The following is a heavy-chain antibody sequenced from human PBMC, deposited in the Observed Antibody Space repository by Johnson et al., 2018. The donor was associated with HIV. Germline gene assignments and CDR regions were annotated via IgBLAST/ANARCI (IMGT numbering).Heavy chain of an antibody. Sequence: VQLVESGGGLIQPGGSLRLSCAASGFTVSSNYMSWVRQAPGKGLEWVSVIYSGGSTFYADSVKGRFTISRDNSKNTLYLQMNSLRAEDTAVYYCTTRLNSGTYWGNYDFDVWGQGTMVTVSS. CDR3: TTRLNSGTYWGNYDFDV. CDR2: IYSGGST. V-gene: IGHV3-66*03. D-gene: IGHD1-26*01. CDR1: GFTVSSNY. J-gene: IGHJ3*01.